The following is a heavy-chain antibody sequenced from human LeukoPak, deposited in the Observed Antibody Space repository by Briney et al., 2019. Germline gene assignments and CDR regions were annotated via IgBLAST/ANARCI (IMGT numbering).Heavy chain of an antibody. CDR2: INHSGST. J-gene: IGHJ6*02. CDR1: GGSFSGYY. D-gene: IGHD5-18*01. CDR3: ASPVDTAMVTHYYYYGMDV. Sequence: SETLSLTCAVYGGSFSGYYWSWIRQPPGKGLEWIGEINHSGSTNYNPSLKSRVTISVDTSKNQFSLKLSSVTAADTAVYYCASPVDTAMVTHYYYYGMDVWGQGTTVTVSS. V-gene: IGHV4-34*01.